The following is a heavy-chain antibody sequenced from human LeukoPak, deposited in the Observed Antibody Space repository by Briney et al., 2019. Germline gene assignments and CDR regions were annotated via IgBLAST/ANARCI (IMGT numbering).Heavy chain of an antibody. V-gene: IGHV1-8*01. CDR3: ARRSSPSNWFDP. J-gene: IGHJ5*02. CDR2: MNPNSGNT. D-gene: IGHD6-13*01. Sequence: GASVKVSFKASGYTFTSYDINWVRQATGQGLEWMGWMNPNSGNTGYAQKFQGRVTMTRNTSISTAHMELSSLRSEDTAVYYCARRSSPSNWFDPWGQGTLVTVSS. CDR1: GYTFTSYD.